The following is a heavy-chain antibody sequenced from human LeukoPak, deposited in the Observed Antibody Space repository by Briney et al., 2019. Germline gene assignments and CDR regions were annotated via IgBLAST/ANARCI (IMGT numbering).Heavy chain of an antibody. V-gene: IGHV4-34*01. D-gene: IGHD6-6*01. CDR1: GGSFSGYY. CDR2: INHSGST. Sequence: SSETLSLTCAVYGGSFSGYYWSWIRQPPGKGLEWIGEINHSGSTNYNPSLKSRVTISVDMSKNQFSLKLSSVTAADTAVYYCARGHRYSSSSAAYYFDYWGQGTLVTVSS. J-gene: IGHJ4*02. CDR3: ARGHRYSSSSAAYYFDY.